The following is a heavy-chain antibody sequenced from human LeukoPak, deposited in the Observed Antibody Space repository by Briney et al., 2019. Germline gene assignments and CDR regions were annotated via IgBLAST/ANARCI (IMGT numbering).Heavy chain of an antibody. Sequence: SVKVSCKASGGTFSSYAINWVRQAPGQGLEWVGRIIPIFGTANYAQRFQGRVTITTDESTSTAYMELSSLRSEDTAVYYCARGVSGYQGYYNMDVWDKGTTVTVSS. D-gene: IGHD3-22*01. J-gene: IGHJ6*03. CDR2: IIPIFGTA. CDR1: GGTFSSYA. CDR3: ARGVSGYQGYYNMDV. V-gene: IGHV1-69*05.